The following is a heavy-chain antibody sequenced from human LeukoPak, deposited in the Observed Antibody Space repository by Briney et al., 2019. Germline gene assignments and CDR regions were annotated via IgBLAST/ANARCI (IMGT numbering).Heavy chain of an antibody. Sequence: ASVKVSCKASGYTFTSYGISWVRQAPGQGLEWMGWISAYNGNTNYAQKLQGRVTMTTDTSTSTAYMELRSLRSDDTAVYYCARDASITRFLEYNNYYYMDVWGKGTTVTVSS. CDR3: ARDASITRFLEYNNYYYMDV. CDR2: ISAYNGNT. J-gene: IGHJ6*03. D-gene: IGHD3-3*01. V-gene: IGHV1-18*01. CDR1: GYTFTSYG.